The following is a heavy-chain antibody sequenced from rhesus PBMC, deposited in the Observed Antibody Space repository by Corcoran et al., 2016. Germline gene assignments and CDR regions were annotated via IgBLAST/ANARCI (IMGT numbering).Heavy chain of an antibody. CDR3: ARDHSSGWSGYGLDS. CDR2: FSNYVGGQ. J-gene: IGHJ6*01. CDR1: GFTFSDYY. D-gene: IGHD6S26*01. V-gene: IGHV3-178*01. Sequence: EVQLVESGGDLAKPGGSLRLSCAASGFTFSDYYMDLVRQAPGKGLEWVSRFSNYVGGQGYADAVKGRLTISRENANNTLYLQMNSLRAEDTAVYYCARDHSSGWSGYGLDSWGQGVVVTVSS.